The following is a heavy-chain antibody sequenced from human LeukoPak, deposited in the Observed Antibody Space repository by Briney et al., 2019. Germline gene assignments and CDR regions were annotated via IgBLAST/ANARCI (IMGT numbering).Heavy chain of an antibody. D-gene: IGHD3-10*01. CDR2: INHSGST. Sequence: SXTLSLTCAVXXGSFSGYCWSWIRQPPGKGLEWIGEINHSGSTNYNPSLKSRVTISVDTSKNQFSLKLSSVTAADTAVYYCAATTLWAVLFDYWGQGTLVTVSS. CDR3: AATTLWAVLFDY. CDR1: XGSFSGYC. V-gene: IGHV4-34*01. J-gene: IGHJ4*02.